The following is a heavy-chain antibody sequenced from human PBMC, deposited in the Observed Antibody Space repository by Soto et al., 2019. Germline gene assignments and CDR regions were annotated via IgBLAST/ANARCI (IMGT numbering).Heavy chain of an antibody. Sequence: GGSLRLSXAASGFTFSSYGMHWVRQAPGKGLEWVAVISYDGSNKYYADSVKGRFTISRDNSKNTLYLQMNSLRAEDTAVYYCAKDGGSGWYLGYYFDYWGQGTLVTVSS. CDR2: ISYDGSNK. V-gene: IGHV3-30*18. CDR3: AKDGGSGWYLGYYFDY. CDR1: GFTFSSYG. J-gene: IGHJ4*02. D-gene: IGHD6-19*01.